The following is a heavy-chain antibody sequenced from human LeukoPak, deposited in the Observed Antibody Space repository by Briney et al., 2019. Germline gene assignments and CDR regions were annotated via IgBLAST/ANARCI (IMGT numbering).Heavy chain of an antibody. J-gene: IGHJ5*02. V-gene: IGHV3-15*01. Sequence: GGSLRLSCAASGFTFNNAWMNWVRQAPGKGLEWVGRIKSKNVGGTTDYAAPAKGRFTISRDDSKNTVYLQMNSLKIEDTAVYYCTSHAAFDPWGQGTLVTVSS. CDR2: IKSKNVGGTT. CDR1: GFTFNNAW. CDR3: TSHAAFDP.